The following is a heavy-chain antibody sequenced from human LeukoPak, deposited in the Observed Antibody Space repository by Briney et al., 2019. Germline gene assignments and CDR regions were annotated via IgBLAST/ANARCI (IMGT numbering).Heavy chain of an antibody. D-gene: IGHD3-10*01. CDR1: GGTFSSSSYY. Sequence: SETLSLTCRVSGGTFSSSSYYWGWIRQPPGKGLEWIGSISYSGSTYYNPSLKSRVTISVDTSKNQFSLKLSSVTAADTAVYYCASIYYGSGSYYHYFDHWGQGTLVTVSS. CDR2: ISYSGST. J-gene: IGHJ4*02. CDR3: ASIYYGSGSYYHYFDH. V-gene: IGHV4-39*01.